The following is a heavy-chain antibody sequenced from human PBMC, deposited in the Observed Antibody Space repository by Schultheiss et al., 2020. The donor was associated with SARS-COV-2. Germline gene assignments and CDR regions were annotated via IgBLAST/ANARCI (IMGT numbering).Heavy chain of an antibody. CDR1: GFTFSSYA. CDR2: ISGSGGST. V-gene: IGHV3-23*01. Sequence: GESLKISCAASGFTFSSYAMSWVRQAPGKGLEWVSAISGSGGSTYYADSVKGRFTISRDNSKNTLYLQMNSLRAEDTAVYYCAKSDYDFWSGYPWFDPWGQGTLVTVSS. J-gene: IGHJ5*02. CDR3: AKSDYDFWSGYPWFDP. D-gene: IGHD3-3*01.